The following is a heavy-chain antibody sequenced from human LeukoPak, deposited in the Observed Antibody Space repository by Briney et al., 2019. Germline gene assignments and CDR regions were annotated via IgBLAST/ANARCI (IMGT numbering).Heavy chain of an antibody. CDR1: GYTFTSYD. V-gene: IGHV1-8*03. CDR3: ATVPTTPAVPVVAARGAFDI. Sequence: ASVKVSCKASGYTFTSYDINWVRHATGQGLEWMGWMNPNSGNTGYAQKFQGRVTITRNTSISTAYIELSSLRSEDTAVYYCATVPTTPAVPVVAARGAFDIWGQGTMVTVSS. J-gene: IGHJ3*02. D-gene: IGHD2-15*01. CDR2: MNPNSGNT.